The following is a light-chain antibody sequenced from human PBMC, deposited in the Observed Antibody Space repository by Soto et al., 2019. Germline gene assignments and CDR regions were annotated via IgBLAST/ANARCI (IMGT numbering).Light chain of an antibody. J-gene: IGKJ4*01. Sequence: AIRMTQSPSSLSASTGDRVTITCRASQGISSYLAWYQQKPGKAPKLLIYAASTLQSGVPSRFSGSGSGTDFTLTISSLQPEDVARYYCQQLNSYPLTLGGGTKVDIK. CDR3: QQLNSYPLT. CDR2: AAS. CDR1: QGISSY. V-gene: IGKV1-8*01.